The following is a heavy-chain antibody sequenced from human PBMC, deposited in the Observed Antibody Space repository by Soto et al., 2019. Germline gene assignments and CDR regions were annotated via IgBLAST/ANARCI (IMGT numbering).Heavy chain of an antibody. CDR3: ARDRSYYYESSGYPLDY. D-gene: IGHD3-22*01. Sequence: QVQLVQSGGEVRKPGASVKVSCKASGYTFDIYGISWVRQVPGQGPEWMGWISADNGDTKYAQKFQDRVIMTTDTSTSTAYMELRSLRSDDTAVYFCARDRSYYYESSGYPLDYWGQGTLVSVSS. CDR2: ISADNGDT. CDR1: GYTFDIYG. J-gene: IGHJ4*02. V-gene: IGHV1-18*01.